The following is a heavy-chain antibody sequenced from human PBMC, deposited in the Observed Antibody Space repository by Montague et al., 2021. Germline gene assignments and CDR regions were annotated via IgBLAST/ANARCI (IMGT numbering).Heavy chain of an antibody. Sequence: SLRLSCAASGFTFSNFCMRWVRQAPGKGLEWVAIIKQDGIEKYYVDSVKGRFTISRDNAKNSLYLQMNSLRPEDTAVYFCARDQGQGYCGGDCDVGFDYWGQGTLVTVSS. CDR3: ARDQGQGYCGGDCDVGFDY. D-gene: IGHD2-21*01. CDR1: GFTFSNFC. CDR2: IKQDGIEK. V-gene: IGHV3-7*01. J-gene: IGHJ4*02.